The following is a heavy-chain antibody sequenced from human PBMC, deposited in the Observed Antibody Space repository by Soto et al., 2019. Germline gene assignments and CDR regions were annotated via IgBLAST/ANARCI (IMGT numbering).Heavy chain of an antibody. D-gene: IGHD3-3*01. J-gene: IGHJ3*02. CDR2: ISYDGSNK. V-gene: IGHV3-30*18. CDR1: GFTFSTYG. CDR3: AKDTRDFLEWYFAPDDAFDI. Sequence: GGSLRLSCAASGFTFSTYGMHWVRQAPGKGLEWVTVISYDGSNKYYADSVKGRFTISRDNSKNTLYLQMNSLRPEDTAVYYCAKDTRDFLEWYFAPDDAFDIRGQGTMVTVSS.